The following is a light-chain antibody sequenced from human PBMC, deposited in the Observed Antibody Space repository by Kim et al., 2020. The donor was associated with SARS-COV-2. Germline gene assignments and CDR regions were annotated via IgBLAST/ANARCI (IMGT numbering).Light chain of an antibody. J-gene: IGKJ5*01. Sequence: ASVEDRVTIPCLASQGISSYLAWYQQKPGKAPKLLIYAASTLQSGVPLRFSGSGSGTEFTLTISSLQPEDFATYYCQQLNSYPITFGQGTRLEIK. CDR1: QGISSY. CDR3: QQLNSYPIT. CDR2: AAS. V-gene: IGKV1-9*01.